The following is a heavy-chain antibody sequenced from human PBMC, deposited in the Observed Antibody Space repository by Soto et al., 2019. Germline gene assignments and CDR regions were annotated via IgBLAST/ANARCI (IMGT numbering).Heavy chain of an antibody. CDR3: ARDLSH. J-gene: IGHJ4*02. Sequence: DVQLVQSGGGLVQPGGSLRLSCAASGFPFSSYAMHWVRQAPGKGLAWISNINSASTTTFHADSVKGRFTVSRDNAKNSVYLQLSSRRHEDTAVYYCARDLSHWGQGTLVTVSS. CDR2: INSASTTT. CDR1: GFPFSSYA. V-gene: IGHV3-48*02.